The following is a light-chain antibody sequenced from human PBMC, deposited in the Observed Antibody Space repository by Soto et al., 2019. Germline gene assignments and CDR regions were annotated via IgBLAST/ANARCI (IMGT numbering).Light chain of an antibody. V-gene: IGKV1-5*03. J-gene: IGKJ5*01. CDR3: QQLHNYPIT. CDR2: KAS. CDR1: QTISSW. Sequence: DIQMTQSPATLSGSLGDRVTITCRASQTISSWLAWYQQKPGKAPKLLIYKASSLTSGVPSRFRGSGSGTEFTLTISSLEPEDFEIYYCQQLHNYPITFGQGTQLEIK.